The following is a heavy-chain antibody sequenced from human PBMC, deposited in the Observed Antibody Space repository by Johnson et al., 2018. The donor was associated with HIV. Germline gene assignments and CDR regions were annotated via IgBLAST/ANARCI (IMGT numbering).Heavy chain of an antibody. D-gene: IGHD6-19*01. J-gene: IGHJ3*02. CDR2: IRYDGSNK. CDR1: GFTFSSYA. CDR3: AKGSGWPGGAFDI. V-gene: IGHV3-30*02. Sequence: QVQLVESGGGVVQPGRSLRLSCAASGFTFSSYAMHWVRQAPGKGLEWVAVIRYDGSNKYYADSVKGRFTISRDNSKNTLYLQMNSLRAEDTAVYYCAKGSGWPGGAFDIWGQGTMVTVSS.